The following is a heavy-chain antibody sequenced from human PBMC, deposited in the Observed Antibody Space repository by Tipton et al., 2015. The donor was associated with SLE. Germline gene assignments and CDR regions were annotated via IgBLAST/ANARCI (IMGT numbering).Heavy chain of an antibody. CDR3: AIGGDRGYDL. CDR2: IYYSGTT. CDR1: GGSISSSSYY. Sequence: TLSLTCTVSGGSISSSSYYWGWIRQPPGKGLDWIGTIYYSGTTYYNPSLKSRVTISVDTSKIQFSLKLSSVTAADTAVYYCAIGGDRGYDLWGQGTTVIVSS. V-gene: IGHV4-39*07. D-gene: IGHD5-12*01. J-gene: IGHJ6*02.